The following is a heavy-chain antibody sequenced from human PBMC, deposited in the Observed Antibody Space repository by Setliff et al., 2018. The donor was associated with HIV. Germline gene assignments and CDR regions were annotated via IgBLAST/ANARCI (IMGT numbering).Heavy chain of an antibody. CDR1: GFSFGDYA. CDR3: TRVNDAYGRALDY. D-gene: IGHD1-1*01. Sequence: GGSLRLSCTASGFSFGDYAMSWFRQAPGKGLEWVGFIRSTAYGGTTECAASVKGRFTISRDDSKRIAYLQMNSLKTEDTGVYYCTRVNDAYGRALDYWGQGTLVTVSS. V-gene: IGHV3-49*03. J-gene: IGHJ4*02. CDR2: IRSTAYGGTT.